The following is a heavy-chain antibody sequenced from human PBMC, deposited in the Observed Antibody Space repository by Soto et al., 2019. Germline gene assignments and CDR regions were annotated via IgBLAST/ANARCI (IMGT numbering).Heavy chain of an antibody. CDR3: ARAKGLVTVTTSWFDP. V-gene: IGHV4-30-4*08. Sequence: PSETLSLTCTFSGGSISSGGYYLTWIRQHPGKGLEWIGYIYYSGSTYYNPSLKSRVSISADTSKNQFSLKLSSVTAADTAVYYCARAKGLVTVTTSWFDPWGQGTLVTVSS. CDR1: GGSISSGGYY. J-gene: IGHJ5*02. CDR2: IYYSGST. D-gene: IGHD4-17*01.